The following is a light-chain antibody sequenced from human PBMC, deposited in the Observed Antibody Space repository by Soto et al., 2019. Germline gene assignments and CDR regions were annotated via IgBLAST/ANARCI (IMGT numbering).Light chain of an antibody. CDR3: QQSYSSPPT. Sequence: DIQMTQSPSSLSASVEDSVIITCRASQSISNHLNWYQQKPGKAPKLLIFAASSLQSGVPSRFSGSRSGPDFTLTISSLQPEDFATYYCQQSYSSPPTFGQGTK. J-gene: IGKJ1*01. CDR1: QSISNH. V-gene: IGKV1-39*01. CDR2: AAS.